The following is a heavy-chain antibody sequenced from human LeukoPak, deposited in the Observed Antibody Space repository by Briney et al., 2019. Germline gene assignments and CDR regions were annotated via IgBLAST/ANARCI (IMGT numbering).Heavy chain of an antibody. V-gene: IGHV4-39*01. CDR2: IYYSGST. CDR1: GDSISTSSYY. D-gene: IGHD3-22*01. CDR3: ARSYYYDYRQIDY. Sequence: PSEILSLTCTVSGDSISTSSYYWGWIRQPPGKGLEWLGSIYYSGSTYYNPSLKSRVTISVDTSKNQFSLNLYSVTAADTAVFYCARSYYYDYRQIDYWGQGTLVTVS. J-gene: IGHJ4*02.